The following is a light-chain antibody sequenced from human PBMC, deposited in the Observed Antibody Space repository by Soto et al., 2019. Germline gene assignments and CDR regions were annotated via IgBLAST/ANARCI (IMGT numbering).Light chain of an antibody. CDR2: DAS. Sequence: DIQMTQSPSTLSASVGDRVTITCRASQSISTWLAWYQQKPGKAPKLLIYDASSLESGVPSRFGGGGSCKGLTLTISSLQPDDFAIYYCPQYINYQWRVGHGTKVDI. CDR3: PQYINYQWR. V-gene: IGKV1-5*01. CDR1: QSISTW. J-gene: IGKJ1*01.